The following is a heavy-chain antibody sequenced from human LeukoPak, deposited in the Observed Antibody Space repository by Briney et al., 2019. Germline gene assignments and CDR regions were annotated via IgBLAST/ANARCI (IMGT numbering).Heavy chain of an antibody. J-gene: IGHJ4*02. CDR2: INWNGGST. D-gene: IGHD3-3*01. CDR3: EREPRLEWLSSTGYFDY. CDR1: GFTFDDYG. V-gene: IGHV3-20*04. Sequence: GGSLRLSCAASGFTFDDYGMSWVRQAPGKGLERVSGINWNGGSTGYADSVKGRFTISRDNAKNSLYLQMNSMRAEDTALYYCEREPRLEWLSSTGYFDYWGQGTLVTVSS.